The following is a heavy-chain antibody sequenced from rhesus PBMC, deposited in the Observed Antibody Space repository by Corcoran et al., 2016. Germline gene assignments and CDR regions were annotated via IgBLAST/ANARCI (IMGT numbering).Heavy chain of an antibody. CDR1: GGSISGYYY. J-gene: IGHJ4*01. V-gene: IGHV4S14*01. D-gene: IGHD3-16*01. CDR3: ASVPDSGSYYYFDY. CDR2: IYGSGVSN. Sequence: QVQLQESGPGLVKPSETLSLTCAVSGGSISGYYYWSWIRQPPGKGLEWIGSIYGSGVSNYLNPSLKSRVTQSVATSKNPFSLKLSAVTAADTAVYYCASVPDSGSYYYFDYWGQGVLVTVSS.